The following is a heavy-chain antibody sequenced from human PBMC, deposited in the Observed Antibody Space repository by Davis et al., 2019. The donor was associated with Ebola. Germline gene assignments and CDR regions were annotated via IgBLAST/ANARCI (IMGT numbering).Heavy chain of an antibody. CDR3: ARGTIFDYYYYMDV. Sequence: GESLKISCAASRFIFSSYWMHWVRQAPGKGLVWVSRINSDGSTTSYADSVKGRFTISRDNAKNTLYLQMNSLRAEDTAAYYCARGTIFDYYYYMDVWGKGTTVTVSS. D-gene: IGHD3-3*01. CDR2: INSDGSTT. CDR1: RFIFSSYW. V-gene: IGHV3-74*01. J-gene: IGHJ6*03.